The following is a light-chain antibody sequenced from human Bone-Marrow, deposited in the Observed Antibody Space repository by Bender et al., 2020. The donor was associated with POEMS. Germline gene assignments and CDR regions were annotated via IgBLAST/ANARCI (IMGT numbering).Light chain of an antibody. CDR2: KDT. V-gene: IGLV3-25*03. J-gene: IGLJ2*01. CDR1: ALPIQY. Sequence: SYELTQAPSVSVSPGQTAMITCSGDALPIQYTYWYQQRPPQAPVLLIYKDTERPSGIPDRFSGSISGTTVTLTISGVQAEDEADYYCQSTDSSGSVIFGGGTKLTVL. CDR3: QSTDSSGSVI.